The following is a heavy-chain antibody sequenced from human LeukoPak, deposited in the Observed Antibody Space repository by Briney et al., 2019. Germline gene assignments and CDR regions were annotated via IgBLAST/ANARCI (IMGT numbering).Heavy chain of an antibody. CDR1: GVSISSSNSY. CDR3: ARVIYGSGSYYLDY. CDR2: IYHSGST. D-gene: IGHD3-10*01. Sequence: PSETLSLTCTVSGVSISSSNSYWGWIRQPPGKGLEWIGSIYHSGSTYYHPSLKSRVTISLDTSKNQFSLKMTSVTAADTAVYYCARVIYGSGSYYLDYWGQGTLVTVSS. J-gene: IGHJ4*02. V-gene: IGHV4-39*07.